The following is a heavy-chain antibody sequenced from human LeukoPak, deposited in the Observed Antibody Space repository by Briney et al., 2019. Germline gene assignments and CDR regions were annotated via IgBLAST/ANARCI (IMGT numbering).Heavy chain of an antibody. J-gene: IGHJ3*01. Sequence: GGSLTLSCAASGFTVSSNYMSWVRQAPGKGLEWVSVIYSGGSTYYADSVKGRFTISRDNSKNTLYLQMNSLRAEDTAVYYCARDLDYYDSSGYYTVWGQGTMVTVSS. CDR1: GFTVSSNY. D-gene: IGHD3-22*01. V-gene: IGHV3-53*01. CDR3: ARDLDYYDSSGYYTV. CDR2: IYSGGST.